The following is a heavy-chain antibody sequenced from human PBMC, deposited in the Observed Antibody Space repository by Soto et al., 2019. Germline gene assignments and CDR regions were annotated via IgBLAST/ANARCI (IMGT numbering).Heavy chain of an antibody. D-gene: IGHD3-9*01. Sequence: SVKVSCKASGGTFSSYAISWVRQAPGQGLEWMGGIIPIFGTANYAQKFQGRVTITADESTSTAYMELSSLRSEDTAVYYCAGPYYDILTIYYPEDAFDIWGQGTMVTVSS. V-gene: IGHV1-69*13. CDR3: AGPYYDILTIYYPEDAFDI. CDR2: IIPIFGTA. J-gene: IGHJ3*02. CDR1: GGTFSSYA.